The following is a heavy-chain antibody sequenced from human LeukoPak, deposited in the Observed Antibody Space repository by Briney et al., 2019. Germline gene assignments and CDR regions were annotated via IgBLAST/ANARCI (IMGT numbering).Heavy chain of an antibody. Sequence: GASVKVSCKASGYTFTGHYMHWVRQAPGQGLEWMGWINPNSGGTNYAQKFQGRVTMTRDTSISTAYMELSRLRSDDTAVYYCARDFGQQQLVLWGWGQGTLVTVSS. CDR2: INPNSGGT. D-gene: IGHD6-13*01. J-gene: IGHJ4*02. V-gene: IGHV1-2*02. CDR3: ARDFGQQQLVLWG. CDR1: GYTFTGHY.